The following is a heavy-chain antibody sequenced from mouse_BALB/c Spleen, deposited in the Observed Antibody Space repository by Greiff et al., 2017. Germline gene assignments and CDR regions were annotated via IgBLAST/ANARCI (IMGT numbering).Heavy chain of an antibody. D-gene: IGHD1-1*01. CDR2: IYPGSGST. CDR1: GYTFTDYV. J-gene: IGHJ2*01. Sequence: QVQLKQSGPELVKPGASVKMSCKASGYTFTDYVISWVKQRTGQGLEWIGEIYPGSGSTYYNEKFKGKATLTADKSSNTAYMQLSSLTSEDSAVYFCARKHYYYGSSSPYYFDYWGQGTTLTVSS. CDR3: ARKHYYYGSSSPYYFDY. V-gene: IGHV1-77*01.